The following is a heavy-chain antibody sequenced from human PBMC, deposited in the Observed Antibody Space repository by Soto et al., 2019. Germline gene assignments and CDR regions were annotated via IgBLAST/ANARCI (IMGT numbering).Heavy chain of an antibody. CDR2: IYYSGST. V-gene: IGHV4-59*08. J-gene: IGHJ4*02. CDR1: GGSISSYY. D-gene: IGHD5-12*01. CDR3: ARHQCGYHTDLFDY. Sequence: PSETLSLTCTVSGGSISSYYWSWIRQPPGKGLEWIGYIYYSGSTNYNPSLKSRVTISVDTSKNQFSLKLSSVTAADTAVYYCARHQCGYHTDLFDYWGQGTLVTGSS.